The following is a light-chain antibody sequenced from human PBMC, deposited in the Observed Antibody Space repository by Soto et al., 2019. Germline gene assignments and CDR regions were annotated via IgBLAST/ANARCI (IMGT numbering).Light chain of an antibody. CDR3: QQNGGSPHLT. Sequence: EIVLTQSPGTLSLSPGERATLSCRASQTVATNYLAWYQQKPGQAPRLLIYGASTRATGIPDRFSGSGSATDFTLTISRLEPGDSAVYYCQQNGGSPHLTVGGGTKVEI. CDR1: QTVATNY. J-gene: IGKJ4*01. V-gene: IGKV3-20*01. CDR2: GAS.